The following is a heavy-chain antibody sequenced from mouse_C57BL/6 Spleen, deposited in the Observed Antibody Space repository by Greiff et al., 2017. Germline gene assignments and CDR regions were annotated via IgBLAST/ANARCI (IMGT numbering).Heavy chain of an antibody. Sequence: QVQLKQSGAELVKPGASVKISCKASGYAFSSYWMNWVKQRPGKGLEGIGQIYPGDGDTNYNGKYKGKASLTAYKSSSTAYLQLSSLTSEDSAVYFCARLPYDVYRAWFAYWGQGTLVTVSA. D-gene: IGHD2-3*01. CDR2: IYPGDGDT. CDR3: ARLPYDVYRAWFAY. CDR1: GYAFSSYW. V-gene: IGHV1-80*01. J-gene: IGHJ3*01.